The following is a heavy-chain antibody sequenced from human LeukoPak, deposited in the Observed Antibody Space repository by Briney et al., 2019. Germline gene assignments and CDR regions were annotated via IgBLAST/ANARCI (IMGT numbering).Heavy chain of an antibody. Sequence: GGSLRLSCAASGFTFGSYAMTWVRQAPGKGLEWVSTISGSGGSTFYADPVKGRFTISRDNSKNTLYLQMNSLKAEDTAVYYCANDIPVGTMIVGIPHVHWGQGNLVSVSS. J-gene: IGHJ4*02. CDR1: GFTFGSYA. D-gene: IGHD3-22*01. CDR2: ISGSGGST. V-gene: IGHV3-23*01. CDR3: ANDIPVGTMIVGIPHVH.